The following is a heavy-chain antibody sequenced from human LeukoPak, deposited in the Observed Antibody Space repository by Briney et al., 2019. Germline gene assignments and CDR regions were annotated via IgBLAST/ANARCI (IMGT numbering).Heavy chain of an antibody. Sequence: GGSLRLSCAASGFTFSSYSMNWVRQAPGKGLEWVSVKGRFTISRDNAKISLYLQMNSLRAEDTAVYYCARDVRMGFVVVVAAYFDYWGQGTLVTVSS. J-gene: IGHJ4*02. V-gene: IGHV3-21*01. CDR1: GFTFSSYS. CDR3: ARDVRMGFVVVVAAYFDY. D-gene: IGHD2-15*01.